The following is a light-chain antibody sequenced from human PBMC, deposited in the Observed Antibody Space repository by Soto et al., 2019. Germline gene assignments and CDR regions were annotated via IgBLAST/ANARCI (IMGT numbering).Light chain of an antibody. CDR1: SSDVGGYNY. V-gene: IGLV2-14*01. CDR3: SSYTSSSISYV. Sequence: QSVLTQPASVSGSPGQSITISCTGTSSDVGGYNYVSWYQQHPGKAPKLMIYDVSNRPSGVSNRFSGSKSGKTASLTISGLQAEDEADYYCSSYTSSSISYVFGTGTKLTVL. J-gene: IGLJ1*01. CDR2: DVS.